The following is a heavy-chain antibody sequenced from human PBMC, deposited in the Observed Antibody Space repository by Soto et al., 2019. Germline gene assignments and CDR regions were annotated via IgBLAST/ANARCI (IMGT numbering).Heavy chain of an antibody. J-gene: IGHJ4*02. D-gene: IGHD3-9*01. CDR1: GGTFSSYT. V-gene: IGHV1-69*02. CDR2: IIPILGIA. Sequence: GASVKVSCKASGGTFSSYTISWVRQTPGQGLEWMGRIIPILGIANYAQKFQGRVTITADKSTSTAYMELSSLRSEDTAVYYCARAARDILTGYYIDYYFDYWGQGTLVTVSS. CDR3: ARAARDILTGYYIDYYFDY.